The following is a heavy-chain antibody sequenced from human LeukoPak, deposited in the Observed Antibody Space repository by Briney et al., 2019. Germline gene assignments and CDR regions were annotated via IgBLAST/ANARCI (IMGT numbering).Heavy chain of an antibody. CDR2: IWYDGSNK. CDR1: VFTFSSYA. Sequence: GRSLRHSCAASVFTFSSYAMHWVRQAPGKGLEWVAVIWYDGSNKYYADSVKGRFTISRDNSKNTLYLQMNSLRAEATAVYYCWRSYYCKQCFDNWGQGTMVTVSS. D-gene: IGHD3-10*01. J-gene: IGHJ4*02. V-gene: IGHV3-30*19. CDR3: WRSYYCKQCFDN.